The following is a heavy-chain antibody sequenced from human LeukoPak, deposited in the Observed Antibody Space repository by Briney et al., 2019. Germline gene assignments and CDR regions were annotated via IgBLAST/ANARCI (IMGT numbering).Heavy chain of an antibody. CDR3: AREQGYSGYDYSYYYYYYMDV. D-gene: IGHD5-12*01. V-gene: IGHV3-21*01. J-gene: IGHJ6*03. CDR1: GFTFSSYS. CDR2: TSSSSSYI. Sequence: GGSLRLSCAASGFTFSSYSMNWVRQAPGKGLEWVSSTSSSSSYIYYADSVKGRFTISRDNAKNSLYLQMNSLRAEDTAVYYCAREQGYSGYDYSYYYYYYMDVWGKGTTVTVSS.